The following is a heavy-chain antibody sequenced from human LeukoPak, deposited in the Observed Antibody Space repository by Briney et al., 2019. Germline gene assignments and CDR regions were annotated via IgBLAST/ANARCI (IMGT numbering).Heavy chain of an antibody. V-gene: IGHV3-23*01. CDR3: ARKVVPAAYLDY. D-gene: IGHD2-2*01. CDR1: GFTFSSYA. CDR2: ISGSGGST. Sequence: PGGPLRLSCAASGFTFSSYAMSWVRQAPGKGLEWVSAISGSGGSTYYADSEKGRFTISRDNSKNTLYLQMNSLRAEDTAVYYCARKVVPAAYLDYWGQGTLVTVSS. J-gene: IGHJ4*02.